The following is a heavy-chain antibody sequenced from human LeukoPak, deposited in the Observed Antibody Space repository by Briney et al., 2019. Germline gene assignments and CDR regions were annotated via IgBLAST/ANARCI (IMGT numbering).Heavy chain of an antibody. CDR2: ISGGGVST. CDR3: AKNVNGVNWYYFDP. CDR1: GFTFNNYA. D-gene: IGHD1-20*01. Sequence: PGGSLRLSCAASGFTFNNYAVGSVRPAPGKGLEWVSAISGGGVSTYYADSVKGRFTISRDNSKTTLYLQMNSLRAEDTAVYYCAKNVNGVNWYYFDPWGQGTLVTVSS. J-gene: IGHJ4*02. V-gene: IGHV3-23*01.